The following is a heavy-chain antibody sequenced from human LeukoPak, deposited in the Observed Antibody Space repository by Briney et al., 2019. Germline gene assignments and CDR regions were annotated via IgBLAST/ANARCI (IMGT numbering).Heavy chain of an antibody. D-gene: IGHD3-10*01. CDR1: GFTLSSYE. V-gene: IGHV3-48*03. Sequence: GGSLRLSCAASGFTLSSYEMNWVRQAPGKGLEWVSYISSSGSTIYYADSVKGRFTISRDNAKNSLYLQMNSLRAEDTAVYYCARGNYYGSGSNFDYWGQGTLVTVSS. CDR2: ISSSGSTI. CDR3: ARGNYYGSGSNFDY. J-gene: IGHJ4*02.